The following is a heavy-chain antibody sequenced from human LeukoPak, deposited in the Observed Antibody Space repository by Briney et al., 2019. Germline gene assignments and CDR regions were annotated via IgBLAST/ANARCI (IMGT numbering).Heavy chain of an antibody. Sequence: GGSLRLSCEVSGFSFDDYGMSWVRQPPGKGLEWVSGINWNGDSTDYADSVKGRFTISRDNANNSLFLQMNSLRADDTALYYCARVYGWGPTRNLDYWGKGILVTVSS. V-gene: IGHV3-20*04. CDR3: ARVYGWGPTRNLDY. CDR2: INWNGDST. CDR1: GFSFDDYG. D-gene: IGHD7-27*01. J-gene: IGHJ4*02.